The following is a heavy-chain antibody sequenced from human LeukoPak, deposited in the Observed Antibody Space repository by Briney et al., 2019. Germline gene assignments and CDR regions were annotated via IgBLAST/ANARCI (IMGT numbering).Heavy chain of an antibody. Sequence: ASVKVSCKASGYTFTSYYMHWVRQAPGQGLEWMGIINPSGGSTSYAQKFQGRVTMTRDTSTSTVYMELRSLRSDDTAVYYCARPTPLGFGVFDPWGQGTLVTVSS. CDR2: INPSGGST. CDR1: GYTFTSYY. J-gene: IGHJ5*02. CDR3: ARPTPLGFGVFDP. V-gene: IGHV1-46*01. D-gene: IGHD2-15*01.